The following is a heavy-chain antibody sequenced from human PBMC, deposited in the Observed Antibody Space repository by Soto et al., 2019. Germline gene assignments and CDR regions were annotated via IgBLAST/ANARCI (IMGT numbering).Heavy chain of an antibody. CDR3: ASVTFGGVVLAH. CDR2: IYFNGNT. J-gene: IGHJ4*02. D-gene: IGHD3-16*01. CDR1: ADSFIKYY. V-gene: IGHV4-59*01. Sequence: ASETVSLTCIVSADSFIKYYWTWIRQPPGEGLEWIGYIYFNGNTNYNPSLKGRVTISIDTSKKQFSLNLSSVTAADTAVYYCASVTFGGVVLAHWGQGTLVTVSS.